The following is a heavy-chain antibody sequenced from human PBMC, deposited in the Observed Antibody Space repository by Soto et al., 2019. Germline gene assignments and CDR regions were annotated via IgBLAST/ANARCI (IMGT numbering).Heavy chain of an antibody. D-gene: IGHD3-9*01. CDR2: IYPGDSDT. CDR3: ARHTYDNLTGYPLDAFAF. CDR1: GYSFTTYW. V-gene: IGHV5-51*01. J-gene: IGHJ3*01. Sequence: GESLKISCKGSGYSFTTYWTGWVPPMPGKSQEWMGIIYPGDSDTRYSPSFQGQVTISADKSISTAYLQWSSLRASDTAMYSCARHTYDNLTGYPLDAFAFWGQGTMV.